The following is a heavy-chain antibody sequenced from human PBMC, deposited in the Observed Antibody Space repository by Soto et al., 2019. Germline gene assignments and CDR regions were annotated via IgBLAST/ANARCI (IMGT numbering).Heavy chain of an antibody. CDR1: GFSVRNTY. V-gene: IGHV3-23*01. J-gene: IGHJ4*02. Sequence: PGWSLRLSCAASGFSVRNTYMSWVRQAPGKGLEWVSAISGSGGSTYYADSVKGRFTISRDNSKNTLYLQMNSLRAEDTAVYYCAKDQGSSIFIGDYWGQGTLVTVSS. CDR2: ISGSGGST. D-gene: IGHD2-2*01. CDR3: AKDQGSSIFIGDY.